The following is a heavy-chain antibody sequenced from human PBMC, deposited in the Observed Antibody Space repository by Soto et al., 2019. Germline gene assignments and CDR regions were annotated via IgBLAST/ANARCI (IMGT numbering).Heavy chain of an antibody. D-gene: IGHD3-10*01. CDR2: IYYSGST. CDR1: GGAVSSGSYY. V-gene: IGHV4-61*01. CDR3: ARHYYGSGSPRYNWFDP. J-gene: IGHJ5*02. Sequence: SETLSLTCTVSGGAVSSGSYYWSWIRQPPGKGLEWIGYIYYSGSTNYNPSLKSRVTISVDTSKNQFSLKLSSVTAADTAVYYCARHYYGSGSPRYNWFDPWGQGTLVTVSS.